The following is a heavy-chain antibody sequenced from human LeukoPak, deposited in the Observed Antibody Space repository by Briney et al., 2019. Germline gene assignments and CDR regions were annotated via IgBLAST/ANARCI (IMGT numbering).Heavy chain of an antibody. D-gene: IGHD5-18*01. CDR3: VREDVDTSFDY. Sequence: GGSLRLSCAASGFAFVDYAMSWVRQAPGKGLEWVSAISGDGSRTYYIDSVKGRFTISRDTSKNTLYLHLNSLRAEDTAVYYCVREDVDTSFDYWGHGTLVTVSS. CDR1: GFAFVDYA. V-gene: IGHV3-23*01. CDR2: ISGDGSRT. J-gene: IGHJ4*01.